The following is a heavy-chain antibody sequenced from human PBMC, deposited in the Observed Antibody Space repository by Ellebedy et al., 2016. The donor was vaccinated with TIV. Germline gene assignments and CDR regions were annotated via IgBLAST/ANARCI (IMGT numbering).Heavy chain of an antibody. CDR3: AREMATKKPSIYWYFDL. CDR2: IDYSGST. CDR1: GGSISSYY. V-gene: IGHV4-59*08. J-gene: IGHJ2*01. D-gene: IGHD5-24*01. Sequence: MPSETLSLTCTVSGGSISSYYWTWIRQPPGKGLEWIGHIDYSGSTNYNPSLKSRVTISVDTSKNQFSLKLSSVTAADTAVYYCAREMATKKPSIYWYFDLWGRGTLVTVSS.